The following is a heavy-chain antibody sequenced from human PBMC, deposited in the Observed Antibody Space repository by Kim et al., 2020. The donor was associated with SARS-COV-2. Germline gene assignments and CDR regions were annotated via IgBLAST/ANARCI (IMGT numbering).Heavy chain of an antibody. CDR3: ASEEREVILSGYYFDY. CDR2: IIPIFGTA. D-gene: IGHD3-10*01. Sequence: SVKVSCKASGGTFSSYAISWVRQAPGQGLEWMGGIIPIFGTANYAQKFQGRVTITADESTSTAYMELSSLRSEDTAVYYCASEEREVILSGYYFDYWGQGTLVTVSS. V-gene: IGHV1-69*13. J-gene: IGHJ4*02. CDR1: GGTFSSYA.